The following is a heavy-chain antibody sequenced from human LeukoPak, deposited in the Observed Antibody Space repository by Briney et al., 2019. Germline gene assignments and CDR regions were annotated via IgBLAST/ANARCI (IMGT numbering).Heavy chain of an antibody. CDR3: ARGGYCSGGSCCLDV. V-gene: IGHV4-34*01. CDR2: INHSGST. J-gene: IGHJ6*04. CDR1: GGSFSGYY. Sequence: SETLSLTCAVYGGSFSGYYWSWIRQPPGKGLEWIGEINHSGSTNYNPSLKSRVTISVDTSKNQFSLKLSSVTAADTAVYYCARGGYCSGGSCCLDVWGKGTTVTVSS. D-gene: IGHD2-15*01.